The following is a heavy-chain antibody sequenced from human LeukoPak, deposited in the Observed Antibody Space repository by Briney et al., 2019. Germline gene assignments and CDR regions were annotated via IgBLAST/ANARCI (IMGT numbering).Heavy chain of an antibody. J-gene: IGHJ4*02. Sequence: GGSLRLSCAASGLTFSNYAMSWVRQAPGKGLEGVAVISFDGSHKYYADSVTGRFTISRDNSKNTLYLQMDSLRTDDTAMYYCARDFGITWAQYYFDYWGQGTLVTVSS. V-gene: IGHV3-30*04. CDR1: GLTFSNYA. D-gene: IGHD3-10*01. CDR2: ISFDGSHK. CDR3: ARDFGITWAQYYFDY.